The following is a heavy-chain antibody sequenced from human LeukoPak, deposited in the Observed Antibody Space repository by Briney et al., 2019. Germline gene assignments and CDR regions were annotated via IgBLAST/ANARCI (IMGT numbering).Heavy chain of an antibody. Sequence: GGSLRLSCAASGFTFSTYWMHWVRQAPGKGLEWVSYISSSGSGIHYADSVKGRFTISRDNAKNSLYLQMNSLRAEDTAVYYCAREIAVAGTTGDYDTWGQGTMVTVSS. J-gene: IGHJ3*02. CDR2: ISSSGSGI. CDR3: AREIAVAGTTGDYDT. D-gene: IGHD6-19*01. CDR1: GFTFSTYW. V-gene: IGHV3-48*04.